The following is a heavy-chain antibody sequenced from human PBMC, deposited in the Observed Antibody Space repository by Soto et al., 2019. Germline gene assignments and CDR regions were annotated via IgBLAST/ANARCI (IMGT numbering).Heavy chain of an antibody. D-gene: IGHD1-26*01. V-gene: IGHV4-31*03. CDR3: ARAGVVGATAIDY. J-gene: IGHJ4*02. Sequence: SETLSLTCTVSGGSISSGGYYWSCIRQHPGKDLEGIGYIYYSASTYYNPSLKSRVTISVSTSKNQFSLKLSSVTAADAAVYYCARAGVVGATAIDYWGQGTMVTVSS. CDR2: IYYSAST. CDR1: GGSISSGGYY.